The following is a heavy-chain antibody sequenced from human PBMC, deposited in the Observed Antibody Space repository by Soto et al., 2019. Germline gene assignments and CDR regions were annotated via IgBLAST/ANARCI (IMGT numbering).Heavy chain of an antibody. D-gene: IGHD6-6*01. CDR1: GFTFSDSA. CDR3: ARHTYGSSSQNYFYYGMDV. V-gene: IGHV3-73*02. CDR2: IRGKANNYAT. Sequence: EVQLVESGGGLVQPGGSLKLSCAASGFTFSDSAMHWVRQASGKGLEWVGRIRGKANNYATEYGVSVKGRFTISRDDSKNTAYLQMNSLKTEDTAVYYCARHTYGSSSQNYFYYGMDVWGQGTTVTVSS. J-gene: IGHJ6*02.